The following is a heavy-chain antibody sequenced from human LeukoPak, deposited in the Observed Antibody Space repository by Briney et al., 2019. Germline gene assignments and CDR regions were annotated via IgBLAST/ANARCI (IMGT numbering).Heavy chain of an antibody. CDR2: INSDGSST. J-gene: IGHJ6*03. CDR1: GLTFSMPP. CDR3: AKGSKLVVITRDHYMAV. D-gene: IGHD3-22*01. Sequence: GGSLRLSCAASGLTFSMPPMDWVRQAPGKGLVWVSRINSDGSSTSYADSVKGRFTISRDNAKNTLYLQMNSLRAGDTAVYYCAKGSKLVVITRDHYMAVWGKGTTVTISS. V-gene: IGHV3-74*01.